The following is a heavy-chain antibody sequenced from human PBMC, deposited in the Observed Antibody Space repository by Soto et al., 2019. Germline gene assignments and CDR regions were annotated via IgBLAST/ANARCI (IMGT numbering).Heavy chain of an antibody. CDR1: GDSVSSNSSA. CDR3: AREAVAGPGFGMDV. J-gene: IGHJ6*02. D-gene: IGHD6-19*01. CDR2: TYYRSKWYN. V-gene: IGHV6-1*01. Sequence: SQTLSLTFAISGDSVSSNSSAWNWIRQSPSRGLEWLGRTYYRSKWYNDYAVSVKSRITIKPDTSKNQFSLQLNSVTPEDTAVYYCAREAVAGPGFGMDVWGQGTTVTVYS.